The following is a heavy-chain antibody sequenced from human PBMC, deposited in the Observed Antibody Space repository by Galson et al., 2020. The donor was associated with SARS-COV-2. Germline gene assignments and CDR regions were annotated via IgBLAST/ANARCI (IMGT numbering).Heavy chain of an antibody. CDR3: ARGYIGYEWAHG. J-gene: IGHJ4*02. V-gene: IGHV4-61*02. CDR2: IYTSGST. CDR1: GGSISSNNFY. D-gene: IGHD5-12*01. Sequence: SETLSLTCTVSGGSISSNNFYWTWIRQPAGKGLEWIGRIYTSGSTNYNPSLQSRITMSVDTSKNQFSLKLTSVTAADTAVYFCARGYIGYEWAHGWGQGTLVTVSS.